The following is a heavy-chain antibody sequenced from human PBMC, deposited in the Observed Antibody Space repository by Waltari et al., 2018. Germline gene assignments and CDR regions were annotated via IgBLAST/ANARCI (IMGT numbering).Heavy chain of an antibody. CDR1: GFTFSSYS. V-gene: IGHV3-48*01. D-gene: IGHD6-19*01. CDR3: ARAQWLVDY. J-gene: IGHJ4*02. CDR2: ISSSSSTI. Sequence: EVQLVESGGGLVQPGGSLRLSCAASGFTFSSYSMNWVRQAPGKGLEWVSYISSSSSTIYYADSVKGRFTISRDNAKNSLYLQMNSLRAEDTAVYYCARAQWLVDYWGQGTLVTVSS.